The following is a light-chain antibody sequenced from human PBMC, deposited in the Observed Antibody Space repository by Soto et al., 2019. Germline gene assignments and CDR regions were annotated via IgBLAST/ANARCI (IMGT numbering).Light chain of an antibody. CDR3: MSYAGGNRFV. CDR1: INDVGGYNY. Sequence: QYVLTQPPSASGSPGQSVTISCAGTINDVGGYNYVSWYQQHPGKVPQLMIYQVTKRPSGVPDRFSASKSDTTASLTISGLQAEDEGDYYCMSYAGGNRFVFGTGTKLTVL. J-gene: IGLJ1*01. CDR2: QVT. V-gene: IGLV2-8*01.